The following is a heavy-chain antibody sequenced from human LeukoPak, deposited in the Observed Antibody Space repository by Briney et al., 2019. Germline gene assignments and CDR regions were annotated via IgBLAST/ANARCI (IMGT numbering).Heavy chain of an antibody. CDR1: GFTFSDYY. CDR3: ARVLGDNGYGSGYFDY. CDR2: ISSSGSTI. Sequence: GGSLRLSCAASGFTFSDYYMSWIRQAPGKGLEWLSYISSSGSTIYYTDSVKGRFTISRDNAKNSLYLQMNSLRAEDTAVYYCARVLGDNGYGSGYFDYWGQGTLAIVSS. V-gene: IGHV3-11*04. D-gene: IGHD3-10*01. J-gene: IGHJ4*02.